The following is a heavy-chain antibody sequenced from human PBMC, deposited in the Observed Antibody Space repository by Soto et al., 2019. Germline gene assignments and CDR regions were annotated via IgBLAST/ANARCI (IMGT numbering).Heavy chain of an antibody. V-gene: IGHV4-4*07. CDR1: GVSISSYS. Sequence: SGTLSLTCAVSGVSISSYSWRWIRQPAGKGLEWIGRIYTSGSTNYNPSLKSRVTMSVDTSKNQLSLKLSSVTAAHTAVYYCARVGGYCSGGSCYSYYYYGMDVWGQGTTVTVSS. CDR3: ARVGGYCSGGSCYSYYYYGMDV. J-gene: IGHJ6*02. D-gene: IGHD2-15*01. CDR2: IYTSGST.